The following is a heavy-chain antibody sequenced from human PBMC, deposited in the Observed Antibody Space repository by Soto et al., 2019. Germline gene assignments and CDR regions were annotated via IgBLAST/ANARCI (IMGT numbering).Heavy chain of an antibody. CDR1: GFTFDDYA. CDR3: AKGRAIWYNGMDV. D-gene: IGHD1-20*01. V-gene: IGHV3-9*01. CDR2: ISWNSGCL. J-gene: IGHJ6*02. Sequence: EVQLVESGGGLVQPGRSLRLSCAASGFTFDDYAMHWVRQAPGKGLEWGSGISWNSGCLGSADYVKGRFTISRYNRKNALCLQMNSLSAEDTALYYCAKGRAIWYNGMDVWGQGTTVTDSS.